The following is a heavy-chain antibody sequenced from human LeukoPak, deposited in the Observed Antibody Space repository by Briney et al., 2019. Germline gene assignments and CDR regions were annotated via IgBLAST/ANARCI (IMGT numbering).Heavy chain of an antibody. CDR1: GLNFSASA. J-gene: IGHJ3*01. V-gene: IGHV3-73*01. D-gene: IGHD4-17*01. Sequence: GGSLRLSCATSGLNFSASAIHWVRQASGKGLEWVGRIRSIAHNYATTYAASVRGRFTVSRDESKNTAYLQMNSLETEDTAVYYCTRPSGGLRVDAFNVWDQGTMVTVS. CDR2: IRSIAHNYAT. CDR3: TRPSGGLRVDAFNV.